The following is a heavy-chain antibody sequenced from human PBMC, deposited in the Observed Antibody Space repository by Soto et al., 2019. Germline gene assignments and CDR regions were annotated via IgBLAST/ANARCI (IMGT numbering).Heavy chain of an antibody. CDR1: GYTFTSYG. CDR2: ISAYNGNT. V-gene: IGHV1-18*01. D-gene: IGHD6-13*01. CDR3: ARDSKAVYYYYGMDV. J-gene: IGHJ6*02. Sequence: QVQLVQSGAEVKKPGASVKVSCKASGYTFTSYGISWVRQAPGQGLEWMGWISAYNGNTNYAQKLQGRVTMTTDTSTSTAYMELRSVRSDDTAVYYCARDSKAVYYYYGMDVWGQGTTVTVFS.